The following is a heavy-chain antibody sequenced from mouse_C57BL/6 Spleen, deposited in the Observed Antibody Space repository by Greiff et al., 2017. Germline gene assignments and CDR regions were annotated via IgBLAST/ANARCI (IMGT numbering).Heavy chain of an antibody. CDR3: ARSMGYGYDVYAMDY. Sequence: VQLQQSGAELVKPGASVKISCKASGYTFTDYYINWVKQRPGQGLEWIGKIGPGSGSTYYNEKFKGKATLTADKSSSTAYMQLSSLTSEDSAVXFCARSMGYGYDVYAMDYWGQGTSVTVSS. V-gene: IGHV1-77*01. J-gene: IGHJ4*01. CDR2: IGPGSGST. CDR1: GYTFTDYY. D-gene: IGHD2-2*01.